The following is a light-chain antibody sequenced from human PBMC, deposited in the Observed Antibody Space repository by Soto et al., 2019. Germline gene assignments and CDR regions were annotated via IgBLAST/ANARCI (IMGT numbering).Light chain of an antibody. J-gene: IGKJ4*01. CDR2: DAS. V-gene: IGKV3-11*01. Sequence: DIVLTQSPATLSLSPGERATLSCRASQSVSSYLAWYQQKPGQAPRLLIYDASNWATGIPSRFSGSGSGTEFTLTISSLEPEDFAVYYCQQRSNWPLTFGGGTKVEIK. CDR1: QSVSSY. CDR3: QQRSNWPLT.